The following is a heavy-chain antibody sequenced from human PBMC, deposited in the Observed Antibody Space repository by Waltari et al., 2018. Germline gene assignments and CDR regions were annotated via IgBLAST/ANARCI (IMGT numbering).Heavy chain of an antibody. D-gene: IGHD3-10*01. CDR1: GFTFSNYW. CDR2: INQDGSGR. J-gene: IGHJ5*02. Sequence: EVRLVESGGGLVHPGGSLRLSCSTSGFTFSNYWMSWVRQAPGKGLEWVANINQDGSGRYHVDSVKGRFTISRDNAMNSLHLQMNSLRAEDTAVYYCARGDSDFREGASWGQGTLVTVSS. CDR3: ARGDSDFREGAS. V-gene: IGHV3-7*01.